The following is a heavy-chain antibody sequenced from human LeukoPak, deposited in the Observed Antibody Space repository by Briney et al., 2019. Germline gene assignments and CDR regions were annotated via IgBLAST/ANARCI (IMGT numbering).Heavy chain of an antibody. Sequence: SETLSLTCTVSGGSISSYYWSWIRQPPGKGLEWIGYIYYSGSTNYNPSLKSRVTISVDTSKNQFSLKLSSVTAADTAVYYCARDLAVTTGNWFDPWGQGTQVTVSS. CDR2: IYYSGST. J-gene: IGHJ5*02. CDR3: ARDLAVTTGNWFDP. V-gene: IGHV4-59*01. D-gene: IGHD4-17*01. CDR1: GGSISSYY.